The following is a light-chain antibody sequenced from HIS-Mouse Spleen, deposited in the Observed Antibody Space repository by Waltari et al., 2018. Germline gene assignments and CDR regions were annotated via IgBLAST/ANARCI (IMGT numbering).Light chain of an antibody. CDR3: YSTDSSGNHRV. CDR2: EDS. CDR1: ALPKHF. Sequence: SYELTQPPSVSVSPGHTARITCSGDALPKHFAYCYQQKSGQAPVLVIYEDSKRPSGIPERFSGFSSGTMATLTISGAQVEDEADYYCYSTDSSGNHRVFGGGTKLTVL. V-gene: IGLV3-10*01. J-gene: IGLJ2*01.